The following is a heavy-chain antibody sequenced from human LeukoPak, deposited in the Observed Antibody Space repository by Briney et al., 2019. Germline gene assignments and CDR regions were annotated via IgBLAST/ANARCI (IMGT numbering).Heavy chain of an antibody. CDR2: INHSGST. V-gene: IGHV4-34*01. J-gene: IGHJ5*02. CDR1: GGSFSGYY. Sequence: SETLSLTCAAYGGSFSGYYWSWIRQPPGKGLEWIGEINHSGSTNYNPSLKSRVTISVDTSKNQFSLKLSSVTAADTAVYYCARGIAAAGMGFDPWGQGTLVTVSS. D-gene: IGHD6-13*01. CDR3: ARGIAAAGMGFDP.